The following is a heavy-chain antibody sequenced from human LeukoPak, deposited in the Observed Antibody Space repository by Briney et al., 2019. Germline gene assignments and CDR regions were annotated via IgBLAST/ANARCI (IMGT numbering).Heavy chain of an antibody. V-gene: IGHV3-9*01. CDR3: AQATRQNFDWLFLFDP. Sequence: GRSLRLSCGASGFTFGSYAMHWVRQAPGKGLEWVSGISWNSGSIGYADSVKGRFTISRDNAKNSLYLQMNSLRAEDTALYYCAQATRQNFDWLFLFDPWGQGTLVTVSS. CDR2: ISWNSGSI. CDR1: GFTFGSYA. D-gene: IGHD3-9*01. J-gene: IGHJ5*02.